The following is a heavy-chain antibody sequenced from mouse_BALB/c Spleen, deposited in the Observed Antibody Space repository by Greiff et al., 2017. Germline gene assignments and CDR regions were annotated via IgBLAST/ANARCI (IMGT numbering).Heavy chain of an antibody. CDR1: GYSFTSYW. J-gene: IGHJ3*01. V-gene: IGHV1S126*01. Sequence: QVQLQQSGPQLVRPGASVKISCKASGYSFTSYWMHWVKQRPGQGLEWIGMIDPSDSETRLNQKFKDKATLTVDKSSSTAYMQLSSPTSEDSAVYYCARSYDYDRAWFAYWGQGTLVTVSA. D-gene: IGHD2-4*01. CDR2: IDPSDSET. CDR3: ARSYDYDRAWFAY.